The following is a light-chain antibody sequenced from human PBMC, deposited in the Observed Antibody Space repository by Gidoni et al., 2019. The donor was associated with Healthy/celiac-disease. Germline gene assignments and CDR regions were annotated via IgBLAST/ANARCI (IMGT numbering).Light chain of an antibody. CDR2: DAS. V-gene: IGKV3-11*01. CDR3: QHRSNSLT. Sequence: EHVSPQSPATLAFAPEEGAILSCRASQSVSSYLACYQQPPGQAPRLLYYDASIGATGTPAMFSGSGSGTYFTPTSSILEPEDAAVYYCQHRSNSLTFGGGTKVEIK. J-gene: IGKJ4*01. CDR1: QSVSSY.